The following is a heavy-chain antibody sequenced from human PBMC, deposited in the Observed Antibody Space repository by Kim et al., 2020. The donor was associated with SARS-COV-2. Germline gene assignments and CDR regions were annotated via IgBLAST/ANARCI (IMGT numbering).Heavy chain of an antibody. D-gene: IGHD5-12*01. Sequence: SETLSLTCAVSGGSISSGDYSWSWIRQPPGKGLEWIGYIYHSGCSYYNATLRSPVTITVDRTKHQFSLKLSSVTAADTAVYYCARGKIVEMATINYGMDVCGQGTPGSASS. J-gene: IGHJ6*02. CDR3: ARGKIVEMATINYGMDV. V-gene: IGHV4-30-2*01. CDR1: GGSISSGDYS. CDR2: IYHSGCS.